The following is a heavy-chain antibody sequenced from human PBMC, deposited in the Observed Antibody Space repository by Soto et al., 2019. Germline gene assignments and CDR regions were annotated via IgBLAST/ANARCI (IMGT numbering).Heavy chain of an antibody. CDR2: ISAYNGNT. CDR1: GYTFTSYG. D-gene: IGHD2-2*01. J-gene: IGHJ6*03. V-gene: IGHV1-18*01. CDR3: GSVRGGYCSSPGGYPYYSMDV. Sequence: GASVKVSCKASGYTFTSYGISWVRQAPGQGLEWMGWISAYNGNTNYAHKLQGGVTMTTDTSTSTASTERRSLRSDDTAAYYCGSVRGGYCSSPGGYPYYSMDVWGKGTRVTVSS.